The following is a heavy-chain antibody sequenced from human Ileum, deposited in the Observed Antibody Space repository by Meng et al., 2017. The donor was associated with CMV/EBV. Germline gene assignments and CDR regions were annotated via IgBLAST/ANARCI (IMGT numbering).Heavy chain of an antibody. CDR2: IYYSGST. CDR3: AREGRSIVGSSTRIDY. D-gene: IGHD2-2*01. V-gene: IGHV4-31*02. Sequence: GSISSGGYYWSWISQHPGKGLEWIGYIYYSGSTYYNPSLKSRVTISVDTSKNQFSLKLSSVTAADTAVYYCAREGRSIVGSSTRIDYWGQGTLVTVSS. J-gene: IGHJ4*02. CDR1: GSISSGGYY.